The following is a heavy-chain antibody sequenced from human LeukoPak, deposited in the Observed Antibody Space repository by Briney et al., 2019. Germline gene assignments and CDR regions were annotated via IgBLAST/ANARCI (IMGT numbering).Heavy chain of an antibody. D-gene: IGHD3-22*01. CDR2: INPDNGGT. J-gene: IGHJ6*03. CDR3: ARVATYYYDSGAYRSAYNYMDV. V-gene: IGHV1-2*02. Sequence: GASVKISCKASGYIFSGYHMHWARQAPGQGLEWMGWINPDNGGTKYAQKFQGRVTLTRETSINTAYMELRSLRSDDTAVYYCARVATYYYDSGAYRSAYNYMDVWGKGTTVTVSS. CDR1: GYIFSGYH.